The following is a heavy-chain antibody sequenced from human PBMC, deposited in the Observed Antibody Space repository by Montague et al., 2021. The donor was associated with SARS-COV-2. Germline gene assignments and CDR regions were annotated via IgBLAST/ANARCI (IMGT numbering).Heavy chain of an antibody. J-gene: IGHJ6*02. V-gene: IGHV4-39*07. CDR3: ARVGRQQLVRLSGMDV. Sequence: SETLSPTCTVSGGSISSSSYYWGWIRQPPGKGLEWIGRIYYSGSTYYNPSLKSRVTISVDTSKNQFSLKLSSVTAADTAVYYCARVGRQQLVRLSGMDVWGQGTTVTVSS. CDR2: IYYSGST. CDR1: GGSISSSSYY. D-gene: IGHD6-13*01.